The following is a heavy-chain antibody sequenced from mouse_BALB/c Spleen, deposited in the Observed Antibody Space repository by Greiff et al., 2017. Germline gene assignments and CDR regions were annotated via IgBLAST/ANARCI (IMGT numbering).Heavy chain of an antibody. D-gene: IGHD1-1*01. Sequence: EVKLVESGGGLVKPGGSLKLSCAASGFTFSSYAMSWVRQTPEKRLEWVATISSGGRYTYYPDSVKGRFTISRDNAKTTLYLQMCSLRSEDTAMYYCARHLTTVEATDYAMDYWGQGTSVTVSS. V-gene: IGHV5-9-3*01. J-gene: IGHJ4*01. CDR1: GFTFSSYA. CDR2: ISSGGRYT. CDR3: ARHLTTVEATDYAMDY.